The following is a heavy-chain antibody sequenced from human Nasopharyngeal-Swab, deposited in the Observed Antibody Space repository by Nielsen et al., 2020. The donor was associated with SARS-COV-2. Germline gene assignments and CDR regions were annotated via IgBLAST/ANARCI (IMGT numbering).Heavy chain of an antibody. Sequence: SETLSLTCTVSGGSISGYYWSWIRQPAGKGLEWIGRIYTSGSTNYNPSLKSRVTMSVDTSKNQFSLKLSSVTAADTAVYYCARDRRWFGESDDAFDIWGQGTMVTVSS. CDR1: GGSISGYY. D-gene: IGHD3-10*01. J-gene: IGHJ3*02. CDR3: ARDRRWFGESDDAFDI. V-gene: IGHV4-4*07. CDR2: IYTSGST.